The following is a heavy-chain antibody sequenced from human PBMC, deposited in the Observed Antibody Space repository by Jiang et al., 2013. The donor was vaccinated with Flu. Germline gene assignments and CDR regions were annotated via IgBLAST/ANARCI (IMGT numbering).Heavy chain of an antibody. Sequence: GSGLVKPSETLSLTCTVSDYSISNTYYWDWIRQPPGKGLEWIGSIYHSGSTYYSPSLKSRVTISIDTSKNQFSLELNSVTAADTGVYYCARGQRVARGVIGTKYYYTVGVWGQGTTVTVSS. CDR1: DYSISNTYY. V-gene: IGHV4-38-2*02. CDR3: ARGQRVARGVIGTKYYYTVGV. D-gene: IGHD3-10*01. CDR2: IYHSGST. J-gene: IGHJ6*02.